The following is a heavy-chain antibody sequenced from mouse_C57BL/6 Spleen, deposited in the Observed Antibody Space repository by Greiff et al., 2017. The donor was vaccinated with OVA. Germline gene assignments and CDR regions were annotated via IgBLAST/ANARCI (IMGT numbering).Heavy chain of an antibody. J-gene: IGHJ3*01. CDR1: GFSLTSYG. CDR3: ARGDYDRGAWFAY. D-gene: IGHD2-4*01. Sequence: VQLVESGPGLVQPSQSLSITCTVSGFSLTSYGVHWVRQSPGKGLEWLGVIWSGGSTDYNAAFISRLSISKDNSKSQVFFKMNSLQADDTAIYYCARGDYDRGAWFAYWGQGTLVTVSA. V-gene: IGHV2-2*01. CDR2: IWSGGST.